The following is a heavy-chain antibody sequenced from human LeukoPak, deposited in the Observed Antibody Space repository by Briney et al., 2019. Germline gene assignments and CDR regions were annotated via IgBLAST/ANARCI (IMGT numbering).Heavy chain of an antibody. J-gene: IGHJ4*02. V-gene: IGHV3-11*04. D-gene: IGHD5-24*01. Sequence: PGGSLRLSCAASGFTFSDYYMSWIRQAPGKGLEWVSYISSSGSTIYYADSVKGRFTISRDNAKNSLYLQMNSLRAEDTAVYYCARDFELPDGYKIEGGRVCNYFDYWGQGTLVTVSS. CDR1: GFTFSDYY. CDR3: ARDFELPDGYKIEGGRVCNYFDY. CDR2: ISSSGSTI.